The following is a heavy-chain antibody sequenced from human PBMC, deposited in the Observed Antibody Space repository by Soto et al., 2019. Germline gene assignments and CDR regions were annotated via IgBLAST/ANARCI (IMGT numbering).Heavy chain of an antibody. V-gene: IGHV4-34*01. Sequence: SETLSLTCAVYGGSFSGYYWSWIRQPPGKGLEWIGEINHSGSTNYNPSLKSRVTISVDTSKNQFSLKLSSVTAADTAVYYCARGGILTGYYISYMDVWGKGTTVTVSS. CDR2: INHSGST. CDR1: GGSFSGYY. CDR3: ARGGILTGYYISYMDV. J-gene: IGHJ6*03. D-gene: IGHD3-9*01.